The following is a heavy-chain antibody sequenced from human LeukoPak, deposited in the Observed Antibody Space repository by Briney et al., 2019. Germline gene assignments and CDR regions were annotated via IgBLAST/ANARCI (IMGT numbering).Heavy chain of an antibody. D-gene: IGHD6-19*01. Sequence: GGSLRLSCAASGFTFSSYAMSWVRQAPGKGLEWVSAISGSGGSAYYADSVKGRFTISRDNSKNTLYLQMNSLRAEDTAVYYCAKDLSDSSGWYYFDYWGQGTLVTVSS. V-gene: IGHV3-23*01. CDR1: GFTFSSYA. CDR2: ISGSGGSA. J-gene: IGHJ4*02. CDR3: AKDLSDSSGWYYFDY.